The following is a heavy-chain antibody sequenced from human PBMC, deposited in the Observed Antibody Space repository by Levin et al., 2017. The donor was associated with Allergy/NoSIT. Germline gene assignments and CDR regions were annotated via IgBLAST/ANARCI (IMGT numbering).Heavy chain of an antibody. J-gene: IGHJ4*02. CDR3: ARANAVEYCSGGDCLSYYFDS. V-gene: IGHV3-66*01. CDR1: GFTVRSYY. D-gene: IGHD2-15*01. CDR2: IYSASST. Sequence: LPGGSLRLSCAASGFTVRSYYMSWVRQAPGKGLEWVSLIYSASSTFYADSVKDRFTVSRDDSKNTVFLQMNSLTAEDTANYFCARANAVEYCSGGDCLSYYFDSWGLGTLVTVSS.